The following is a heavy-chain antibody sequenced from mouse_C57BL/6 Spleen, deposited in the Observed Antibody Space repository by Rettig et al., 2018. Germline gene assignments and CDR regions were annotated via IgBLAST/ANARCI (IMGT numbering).Heavy chain of an antibody. V-gene: IGHV13-2*01. CDR3: SRSRGRRWYFDV. J-gene: IGHJ1*03. Sequence: QIVETGGGLVRPGNSLKLSSVTSGFTFSHYRMHWLRQPPGKRREWIAVLTGKSDNYGANYAESVKGRFAISRDDSKSSVYLDMNRLREEDTATYFCSRSRGRRWYFDVWGTGTTVTVSS. D-gene: IGHD3-3*01. CDR1: GFTFSHYR. CDR2: LTGKSDNYGA.